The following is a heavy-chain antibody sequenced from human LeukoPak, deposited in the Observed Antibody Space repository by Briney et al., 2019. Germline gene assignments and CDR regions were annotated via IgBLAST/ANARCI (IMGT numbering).Heavy chain of an antibody. CDR3: ARAAAETGAFRDNWFDP. CDR1: GFTFSKYD. CDR2: IAYDGNNK. V-gene: IGHV3-30-3*01. J-gene: IGHJ5*02. Sequence: GGSLRLSCVASGFTFSKYDVHWVRQAPGKGLEWVAVIAYDGNNKIYADSVKGRFTISRDNSKNTLYLQMNSLRAEDTAVYYCARAAAETGAFRDNWFDPWGQGTLVTVSS. D-gene: IGHD6-19*01.